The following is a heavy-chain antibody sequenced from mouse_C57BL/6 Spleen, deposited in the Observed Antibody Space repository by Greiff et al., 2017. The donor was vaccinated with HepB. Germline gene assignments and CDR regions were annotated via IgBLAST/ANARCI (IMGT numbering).Heavy chain of an antibody. CDR1: GYTFTSDC. CDR3: ARDGGFYAMDY. J-gene: IGHJ4*01. D-gene: IGHD1-1*01. V-gene: IGHV1-55*01. CDR2: IYPGSGST. Sequence: QVQLQQPGAELVKPGASVKMSCKVSGYTFTSDCITWVKQRLGRGLEWCVDIYPGSGSTNYNEKFKSKATLTVDTSTSTAYMQLNSLTSEDSAIYYCARDGGFYAMDYWGQGTSVTVSS.